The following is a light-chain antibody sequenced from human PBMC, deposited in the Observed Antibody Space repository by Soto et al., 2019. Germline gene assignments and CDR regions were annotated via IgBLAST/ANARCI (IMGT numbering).Light chain of an antibody. Sequence: EIVLTQSPGTLSLSPGERATLSCRASQSVTYSYLAWYQQKPGQAPRLLIYDESSRATGIPDRFSGSGSVTDFTLTISRLEPEDVAVYYCQLYGSSPYTFGQGTKLEIK. CDR3: QLYGSSPYT. J-gene: IGKJ2*01. CDR2: DES. V-gene: IGKV3-20*01. CDR1: QSVTYSY.